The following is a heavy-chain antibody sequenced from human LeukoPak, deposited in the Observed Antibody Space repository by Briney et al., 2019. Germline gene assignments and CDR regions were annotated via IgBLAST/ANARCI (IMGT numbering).Heavy chain of an antibody. D-gene: IGHD5-12*01. CDR3: AVAYSGYDAFDY. J-gene: IGHJ4*02. CDR2: IYYSGST. V-gene: IGHV4-59*08. CDR1: GGSISSYY. Sequence: KPSETLSLTCTVSGGSISSYYWSWIRQPPGKGLEWIGYIYYSGSTNYNPSLKSRVTISVDTSKNQFSLKLSSVTAADTAVYYCAVAYSGYDAFDYWGQGTLVTVSS.